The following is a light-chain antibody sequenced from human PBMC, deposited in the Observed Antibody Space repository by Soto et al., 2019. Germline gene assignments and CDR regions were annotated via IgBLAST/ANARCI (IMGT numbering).Light chain of an antibody. CDR1: QNIRSD. CDR2: GAS. V-gene: IGKV3-15*01. Sequence: EIVMTQSPATLSVSPGERVTLSCRASQNIRSDLAWYQQKPGQAPRLLMYGASIRATGVPARFSGSGSGTEFTLTISSLQPDDFATYYRQQYNSYSWTFGQGTKVDIK. CDR3: QQYNSYSWT. J-gene: IGKJ1*01.